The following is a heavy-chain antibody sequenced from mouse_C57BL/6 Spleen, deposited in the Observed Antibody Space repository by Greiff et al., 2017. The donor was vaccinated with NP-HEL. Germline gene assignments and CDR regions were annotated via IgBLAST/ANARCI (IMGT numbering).Heavy chain of an antibody. Sequence: QVQLQQPGAELVKPGASVKLSCKASGYTFTSYWMHWVKQRPGRGLEWIGRIDPNSGGTKYNEKFKSKATLTVDKPSSTAYMPLSSLTSEDSAVYYCARSGITTVVATDYWGQGTTLTVSS. V-gene: IGHV1-72*01. CDR1: GYTFTSYW. D-gene: IGHD1-1*01. J-gene: IGHJ2*01. CDR3: ARSGITTVVATDY. CDR2: IDPNSGGT.